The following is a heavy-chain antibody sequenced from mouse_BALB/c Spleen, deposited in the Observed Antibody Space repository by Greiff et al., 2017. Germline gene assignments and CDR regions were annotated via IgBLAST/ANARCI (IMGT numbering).Heavy chain of an antibody. CDR2: IYPGDGDT. CDR1: GYAFSSSW. D-gene: IGHD2-2*01. Sequence: VQLQQSGPELVKPGASVKISCKASGYAFSSSWMNWVKQRPGQGLEWIGRIYPGDGDTNYNGKFKGKATLTADKSSSTAYMQLSSLTSVDSAVYFCARVTTGYYGMDYWGQGTSVTVSS. CDR3: ARVTTGYYGMDY. J-gene: IGHJ4*01. V-gene: IGHV1-82*01.